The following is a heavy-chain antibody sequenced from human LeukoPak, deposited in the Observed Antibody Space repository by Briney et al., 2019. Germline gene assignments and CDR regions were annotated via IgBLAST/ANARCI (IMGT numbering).Heavy chain of an antibody. J-gene: IGHJ4*02. V-gene: IGHV3-23*01. D-gene: IGHD3-10*01. CDR2: ISGSGGST. Sequence: GGSLSLSCAASGFTFSSYAWSWVRQAPGKGLEWVSAISGSGGSTYYADSVKGRFTISRDKSKNTLNLQMNSLRAEDTAVYYCAKASAIVRGVIITELDYWGQGTLVTVSS. CDR3: AKASAIVRGVIITELDY. CDR1: GFTFSSYA.